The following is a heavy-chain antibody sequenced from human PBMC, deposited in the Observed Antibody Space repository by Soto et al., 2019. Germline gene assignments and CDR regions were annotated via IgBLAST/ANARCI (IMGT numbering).Heavy chain of an antibody. V-gene: IGHV1-3*05. CDR1: GYTFTSYA. CDR2: INAGNGNT. J-gene: IGHJ4*02. CDR3: ARSIVVVTALDY. D-gene: IGHD2-21*02. Sequence: QVQLVQSGAEEKKPGASVKVSCKASGYTFTSYAMHWVRQAPGQRLEWMGWINAGNGNTQYSQKFQGRVTITRDTSASTAYMEMSRLRSEETAVYYCARSIVVVTALDYWGQGPLVTVSS.